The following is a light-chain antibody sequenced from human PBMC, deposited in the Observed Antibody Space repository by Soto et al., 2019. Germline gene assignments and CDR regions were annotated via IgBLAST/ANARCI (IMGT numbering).Light chain of an antibody. Sequence: EIVMTQSPGTLFLSPGERATLSCRASQSVGSNLVWYQQRPGQAPRLLIYGASTRATGIPDRFSGSGSGTDFTLTIRRLEPDDFAVYYCQKYGTFWTFGQGTKVDIK. CDR2: GAS. V-gene: IGKV3-20*01. J-gene: IGKJ1*01. CDR1: QSVGSN. CDR3: QKYGTFWT.